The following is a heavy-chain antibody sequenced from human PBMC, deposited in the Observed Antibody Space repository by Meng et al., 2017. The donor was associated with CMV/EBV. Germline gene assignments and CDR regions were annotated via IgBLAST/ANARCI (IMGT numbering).Heavy chain of an antibody. CDR3: ARAPELGLYYFDY. CDR1: GFTFSSYS. D-gene: IGHD1-14*01. CDR2: ISSISSYI. V-gene: IGHV3-21*01. Sequence: GGSLRLSCAASGFTFSSYSMNWVRQAPGKGLEWVSSISSISSYIYYADSVKGRFTISRDNAKNSLHLQMNSLRAEDTAVYYCARAPELGLYYFDYWGQGTLVTVSS. J-gene: IGHJ4*02.